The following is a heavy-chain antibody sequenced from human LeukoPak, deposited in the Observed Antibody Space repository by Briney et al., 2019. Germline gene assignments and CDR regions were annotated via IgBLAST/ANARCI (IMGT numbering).Heavy chain of an antibody. D-gene: IGHD6-13*01. CDR3: ARGLGAAGPFDY. Sequence: TSETLSLTCTVSGGSISGSSYYWGWIRQPPGKGLEWIGSMYYSGSTYYNPSLKSRVTISVDTSKNQFSLKLSSVTAADTAVYYCARGLGAAGPFDYWGQGTLVTVSS. V-gene: IGHV4-39*01. CDR1: GGSISGSSYY. CDR2: MYYSGST. J-gene: IGHJ4*02.